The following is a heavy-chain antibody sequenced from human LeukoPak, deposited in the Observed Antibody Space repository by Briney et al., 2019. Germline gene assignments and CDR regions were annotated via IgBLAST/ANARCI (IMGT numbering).Heavy chain of an antibody. CDR2: IYPGDSDT. D-gene: IGHD3-10*01. Sequence: GESLKISCKGSGYSFTSYWIGWVRQMPGKGLEWMGIIYPGDSDTRYSPSFQGQVTISADKSISTAYLQWSSLKASDTAMYYCARLLDTMVRGVRAFDIWGQGTMVTVSS. CDR1: GYSFTSYW. J-gene: IGHJ3*02. V-gene: IGHV5-51*01. CDR3: ARLLDTMVRGVRAFDI.